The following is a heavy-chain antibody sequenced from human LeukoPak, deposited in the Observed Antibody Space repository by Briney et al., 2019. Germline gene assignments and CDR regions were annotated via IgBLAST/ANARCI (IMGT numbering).Heavy chain of an antibody. CDR2: IYYSGST. J-gene: IGHJ5*02. CDR1: GGSISSYY. D-gene: IGHD6-19*01. Sequence: KASETLSLTCTVSGGSISSYYWSWIRQPPGKGLEWIGYIYYSGSTNYNPSLKSRVTISVDTSKNQFSLKLSSVTAADTAVYYCARLKAGAVAGWFDPWGQGTLVTVSS. V-gene: IGHV4-59*08. CDR3: ARLKAGAVAGWFDP.